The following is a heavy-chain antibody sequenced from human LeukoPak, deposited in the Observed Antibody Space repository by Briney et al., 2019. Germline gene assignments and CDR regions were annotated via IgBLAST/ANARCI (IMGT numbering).Heavy chain of an antibody. Sequence: SVKVSCKASGGTFSSYAISWVRQAPGQGLEWMGGIIPIFGTANYAQKFQGRVTITADESTSTAYMELSSLRSEDTAVYYCARGGEVVVVPAAIEPELDYWGQGTLVTVSS. CDR2: IIPIFGTA. D-gene: IGHD2-2*01. CDR3: ARGGEVVVVPAAIEPELDY. CDR1: GGTFSSYA. J-gene: IGHJ4*02. V-gene: IGHV1-69*13.